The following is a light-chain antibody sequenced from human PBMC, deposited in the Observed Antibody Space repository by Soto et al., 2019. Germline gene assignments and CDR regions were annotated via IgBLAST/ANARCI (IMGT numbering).Light chain of an antibody. J-gene: IGKJ4*02. Sequence: DVVMTQTPLSLSVTPGQPASISCKSSQSLLHTDGKTYLYWYLQKPGHPPQLLIYEVFNRFSGVPDRFSGSGSGTDFTLKISRVEAEDVVTYYCMQTIKPLLTFGGGTKVEI. CDR3: MQTIKPLLT. CDR2: EVF. CDR1: QSLLHTDGKTY. V-gene: IGKV2D-29*01.